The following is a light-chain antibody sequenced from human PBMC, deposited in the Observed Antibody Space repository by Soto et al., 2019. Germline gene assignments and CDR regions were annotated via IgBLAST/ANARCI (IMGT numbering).Light chain of an antibody. Sequence: EIELTQSPGTLSLSPGDRATLSCRASQNLGSGYLAWYQQKPGQAPRILIYAASSRATGIPDRFSGSGSGTDFSLTISRLEPEDFAVYYCQQYDTSPRTFGQGTKVDIK. V-gene: IGKV3-20*01. CDR1: QNLGSGY. J-gene: IGKJ1*01. CDR2: AAS. CDR3: QQYDTSPRT.